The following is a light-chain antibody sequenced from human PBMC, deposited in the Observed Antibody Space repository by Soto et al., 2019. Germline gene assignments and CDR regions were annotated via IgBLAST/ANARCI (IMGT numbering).Light chain of an antibody. J-gene: IGKJ4*01. Sequence: EIVLTQSPGTLSLSPGERATLSCRASQSVSSNLAWYQQKPGQAPSLLIYGASSRATGIPERFSGSGSGTDFTLTISRLEPEDFVVYYCQQRSNWPPVTFGGGTKVDIK. V-gene: IGKV3D-20*02. CDR1: QSVSSN. CDR2: GAS. CDR3: QQRSNWPPVT.